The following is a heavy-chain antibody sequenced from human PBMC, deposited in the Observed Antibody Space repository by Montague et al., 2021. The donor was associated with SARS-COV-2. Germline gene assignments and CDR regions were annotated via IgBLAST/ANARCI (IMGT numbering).Heavy chain of an antibody. CDR1: GGSISTYY. CDR3: ARLPYDNTYAMDV. CDR2: IDYSGST. Sequence: SETLSLTCTVSGGSISTYYWNWIRQFPGKGLEWIGYIDYSGSTTYNPSLQSRVIISVDRSKLQFSLKLNSVTAADTAIYYCARLPYDNTYAMDVWGQGTPVTVSS. D-gene: IGHD3-9*01. V-gene: IGHV4-59*01. J-gene: IGHJ6*02.